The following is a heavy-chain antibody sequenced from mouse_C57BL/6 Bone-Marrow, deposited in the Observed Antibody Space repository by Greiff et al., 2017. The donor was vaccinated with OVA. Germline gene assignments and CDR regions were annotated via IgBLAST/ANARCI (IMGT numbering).Heavy chain of an antibody. CDR1: GFTFRSYT. D-gene: IGHD6-1*01. CDR3: ARQGGGPSEFAD. Sequence: EVQLVESGGGLVKPGGSLKLSYAASGFTFRSYTLSWVRQTPEKRLEWVAPISGGAGNTSYPDSVTGRFTISSDNAKNTLYLQRSRLRSEETALYYGARQGGGPSEFADWGKGTLVTVSA. J-gene: IGHJ3*01. V-gene: IGHV5-9*01. CDR2: ISGGAGNT.